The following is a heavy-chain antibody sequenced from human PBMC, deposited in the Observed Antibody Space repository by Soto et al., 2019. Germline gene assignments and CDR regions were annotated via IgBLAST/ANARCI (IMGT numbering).Heavy chain of an antibody. Sequence: GGSLRLSCAASGFTFSSYGMHWVRQAPGKGLEWVAVIWYDGSNKYYADSVKGRFTISRDNSKNTLYLQMNSLRAEDTAVYYCARDPGSSPLDYWGQGTLVTVSS. CDR1: GFTFSSYG. D-gene: IGHD2-2*01. CDR3: ARDPGSSPLDY. CDR2: IWYDGSNK. J-gene: IGHJ4*02. V-gene: IGHV3-33*01.